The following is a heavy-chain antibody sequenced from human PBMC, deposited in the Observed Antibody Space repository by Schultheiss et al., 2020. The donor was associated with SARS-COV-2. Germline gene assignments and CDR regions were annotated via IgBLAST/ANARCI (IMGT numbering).Heavy chain of an antibody. CDR2: IKTDGSEI. J-gene: IGHJ5*02. CDR3: ARAYLSGPAGWFDP. V-gene: IGHV3-74*01. CDR1: GFTFRNYW. Sequence: GGSLRLSCAASGFTFRNYWMHWVRQAPGKGLVWVSRIKTDGSEIIYADSVKGRFTISRDNAKNTLYLQMNSLRAEDTAVYYCARAYLSGPAGWFDPWGQGTLVTVSS. D-gene: IGHD1-26*01.